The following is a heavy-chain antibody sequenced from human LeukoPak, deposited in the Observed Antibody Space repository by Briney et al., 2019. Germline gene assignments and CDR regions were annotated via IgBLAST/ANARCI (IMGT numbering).Heavy chain of an antibody. CDR3: ARGLYSGSYSEYYYYGMDV. J-gene: IGHJ6*02. CDR2: ITTGDGNT. D-gene: IGHD1-26*01. Sequence: GGSLRLSCTASGFTFSSYTMTWVRQAPGKGLKWVSTITTGDGNTYYADSVKGRFTVSRDDSKNTLYLQMNSLRAEDTAVYYCARGLYSGSYSEYYYYGMDVWGQGTTVTVSS. CDR1: GFTFSSYT. V-gene: IGHV3-23*01.